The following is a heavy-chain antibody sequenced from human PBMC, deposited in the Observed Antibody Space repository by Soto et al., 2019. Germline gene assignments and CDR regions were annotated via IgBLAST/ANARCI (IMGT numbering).Heavy chain of an antibody. V-gene: IGHV4-4*02. D-gene: IGHD5-12*01. CDR1: GASIGTNNW. CDR2: VYHSGTT. Sequence: QVQLQESGPGLVEPSGTVSLTCAVSGASIGTNNWWSWVRQPPGKGLEWIGEVYHSGTTNCNPSLKSRVTISIDKSKNQFSLTLTSMTAADTALYYCAVPGRGDFDYWSQGTLVTVSS. CDR3: AVPGRGDFDY. J-gene: IGHJ4*02.